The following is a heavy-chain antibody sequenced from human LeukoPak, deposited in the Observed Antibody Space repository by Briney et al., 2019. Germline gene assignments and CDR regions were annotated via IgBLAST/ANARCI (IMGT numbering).Heavy chain of an antibody. CDR3: ARGVHPSITIFGVVNYYYYYYMDV. J-gene: IGHJ6*03. CDR2: IYYSGST. D-gene: IGHD3-3*01. CDR1: GGSISSHY. V-gene: IGHV4-59*11. Sequence: SETLSLTCTVSGGSISSHYWSWIRQPPGKGLEWIGYIYYSGSTNYNPSLKSRVTISVDTSKNQLSLKLSSVTAADTAVYYCARGVHPSITIFGVVNYYYYYYMDVWGKGTTVTVSS.